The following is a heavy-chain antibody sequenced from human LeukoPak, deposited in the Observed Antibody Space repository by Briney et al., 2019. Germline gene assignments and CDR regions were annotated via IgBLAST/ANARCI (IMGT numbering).Heavy chain of an antibody. CDR2: VSNSGSYI. CDR3: ARDRDNGMDV. Sequence: GGSLRLSCAASGFTFSSYSMDWFRQAPGKGLEWVSSVSNSGSYIYYAESVQGRFTISRDNAKNSLFLQMNSLRDEDTAVYYCARDRDNGMDVWGKGTTDTVSS. CDR1: GFTFSSYS. J-gene: IGHJ6*04. V-gene: IGHV3-21*01. D-gene: IGHD2-15*01.